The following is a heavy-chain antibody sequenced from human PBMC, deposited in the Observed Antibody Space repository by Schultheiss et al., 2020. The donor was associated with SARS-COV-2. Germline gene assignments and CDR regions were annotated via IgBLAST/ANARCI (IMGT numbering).Heavy chain of an antibody. CDR3: ATTLPAPRWLLPAN. J-gene: IGHJ4*02. D-gene: IGHD5-24*01. Sequence: SVKVSCKASGFTFTSSAMQWVRQARGQRLEWIGWIVVGSGNTNYAQKFQERVTITRDMSTSTAYMELSSLRSEDTAVYYCATTLPAPRWLLPANWGQGTLVTVSS. CDR2: IVVGSGNT. V-gene: IGHV1-58*02. CDR1: GFTFTSSA.